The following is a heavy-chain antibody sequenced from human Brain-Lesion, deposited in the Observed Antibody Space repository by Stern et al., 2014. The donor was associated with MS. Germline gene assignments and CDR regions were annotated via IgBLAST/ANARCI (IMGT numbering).Heavy chain of an antibody. Sequence: QVQLVQSGAEVKKPGASVKVSCKTSGYIFTGYYIHWVRQAPGKGLGWMAWINPNTGGTKYAQKFQGRVTMSRDTSISTAYVELSSLTSDDTAVYYCARDQRGITIFGVVTDYYYLGMDVWGQGTTVTVSS. CDR3: ARDQRGITIFGVVTDYYYLGMDV. D-gene: IGHD3-3*01. CDR2: INPNTGGT. J-gene: IGHJ6*02. CDR1: GYIFTGYY. V-gene: IGHV1-2*02.